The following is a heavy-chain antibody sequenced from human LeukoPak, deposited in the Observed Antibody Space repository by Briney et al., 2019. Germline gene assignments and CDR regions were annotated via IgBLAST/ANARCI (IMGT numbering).Heavy chain of an antibody. CDR2: MNPNSGNT. D-gene: IGHD4-17*01. Sequence: ASVKVSCKASGHTFTSYDINWVRQATGQGLEWMGWMNPNSGNTAYAQKFQGRVTMTRNTSISTAYMELSSLRSEDTAVYYCARVAVGYGDHNWFDPWGQGTLVTVSS. V-gene: IGHV1-8*02. J-gene: IGHJ5*02. CDR3: ARVAVGYGDHNWFDP. CDR1: GHTFTSYD.